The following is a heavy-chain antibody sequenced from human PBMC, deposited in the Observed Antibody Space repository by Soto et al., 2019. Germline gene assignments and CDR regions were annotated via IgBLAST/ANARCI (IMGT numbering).Heavy chain of an antibody. Sequence: ASVKVSCKTSGDTFSNYAISWVRQAPGQGLEWMGGIIPLFDSASYAQRSHDRVTITADKFTSTAYMELRSLTSEDTAVYYCAESTFPSAVSGYFQIEFWGQGTLVTVSS. D-gene: IGHD3-3*01. CDR3: AESTFPSAVSGYFQIEF. CDR2: IIPLFDSA. V-gene: IGHV1-69*06. J-gene: IGHJ4*02. CDR1: GDTFSNYA.